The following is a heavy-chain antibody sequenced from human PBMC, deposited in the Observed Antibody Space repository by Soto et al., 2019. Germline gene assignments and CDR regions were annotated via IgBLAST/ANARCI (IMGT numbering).Heavy chain of an antibody. Sequence: RVSLSLSCAASGFTFRSYAMSWVRQAPGKGLEWVSTISGSGGGTYYADSMKGRFTISRDNSKNTLYLQMYSLRGEDTAVYYCATESDHWCQGNLVTVVS. J-gene: IGHJ4*02. CDR3: ATESDH. CDR2: ISGSGGGT. V-gene: IGHV3-23*01. CDR1: GFTFRSYA.